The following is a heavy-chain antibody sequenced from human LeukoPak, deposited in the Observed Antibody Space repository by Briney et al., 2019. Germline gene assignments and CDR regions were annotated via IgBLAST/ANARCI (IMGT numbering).Heavy chain of an antibody. D-gene: IGHD2-21*02. CDR3: VRHGPLLRGGDSYSWWFDP. V-gene: IGHV5-51*01. CDR2: IYPGDSDT. Sequence: PGESLKISCNGYGSGFTSDWIGWVRQMPGKGLEWMGIIYPGDSDTRYSPSFQGQVTISADKSISTAYLQWSSLKPSDTAMCYCVRHGPLLRGGDSYSWWFDPWGQGTLVTVSS. J-gene: IGHJ5*02. CDR1: GSGFTSDW.